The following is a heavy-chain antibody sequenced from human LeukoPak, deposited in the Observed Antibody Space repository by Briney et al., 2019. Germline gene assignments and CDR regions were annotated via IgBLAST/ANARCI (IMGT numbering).Heavy chain of an antibody. J-gene: IGHJ5*01. V-gene: IGHV4-28*01. CDR2: IYYSGST. CDR3: VKKVAGVAWFDS. D-gene: IGHD7-27*01. CDR1: AYSISSSNW. Sequence: SETLSLTCAVSAYSISSSNWWAWIRQTPGKGLEWIGYIYYSGSTYYSPSLKSRVTMSVDTSKNQFSLKLTSVTAVDTAVYYCVKKVAGVAWFDSWGQGILVTVSS.